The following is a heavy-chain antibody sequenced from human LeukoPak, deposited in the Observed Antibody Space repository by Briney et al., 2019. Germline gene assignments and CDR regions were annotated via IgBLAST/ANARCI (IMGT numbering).Heavy chain of an antibody. CDR1: GGSISSGGYY. J-gene: IGHJ4*02. V-gene: IGHV4-31*03. D-gene: IGHD3-22*01. CDR3: ARDSGYYDSSGSYYFDY. CDR2: IYYSGST. Sequence: SETLSLTCTVSGGSISSGGYYWSWIRQHPGKGPEWIGYIYYSGSTYYNPSLKSRVTISVDTSKNQFSLKLSSVTAADTAVYYCARDSGYYDSSGSYYFDYWGQGTLVTVSS.